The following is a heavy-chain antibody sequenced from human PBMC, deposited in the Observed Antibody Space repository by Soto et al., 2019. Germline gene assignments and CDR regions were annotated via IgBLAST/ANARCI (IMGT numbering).Heavy chain of an antibody. CDR3: AKEEGFDCALDS. CDR1: GFSFSTYG. D-gene: IGHD3-9*01. CDR2: ISYDGRSI. Sequence: QVHLVESGGGVVQPGRSRRLSCAVSGFSFSTYGMHWVRQAPGKGLEWLAIISYDGRSIYYADSVKGRFTISRDNSKNTLYLQMHSLRPEDTAVYYCAKEEGFDCALDSWGLGTLVTVSS. J-gene: IGHJ4*02. V-gene: IGHV3-30*18.